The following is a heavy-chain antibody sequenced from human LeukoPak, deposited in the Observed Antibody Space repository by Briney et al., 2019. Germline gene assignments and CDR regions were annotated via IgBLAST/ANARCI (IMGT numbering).Heavy chain of an antibody. Sequence: GGSLRLSCAASGFTFSSYGMHWVRQAPGKGLEWVAVIWYDGSNKYYADSVKGRFTISRDNSKNTLYLQMNSLRAEDTAVYYCAREYYDFWSGYYTGSHFDYWGQGTLVTVSS. J-gene: IGHJ4*02. CDR2: IWYDGSNK. CDR3: AREYYDFWSGYYTGSHFDY. V-gene: IGHV3-33*01. D-gene: IGHD3-3*01. CDR1: GFTFSSYG.